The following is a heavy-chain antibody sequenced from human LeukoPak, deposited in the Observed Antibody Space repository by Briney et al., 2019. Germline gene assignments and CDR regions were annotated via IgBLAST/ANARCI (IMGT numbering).Heavy chain of an antibody. CDR1: GFTFSSYG. CDR2: IWYDGSNE. CDR3: ARDHWTILEYGSGSYSYYFDY. J-gene: IGHJ4*02. Sequence: GWSLRLSCAASGFTFSSYGMHWVRQAPGKGLEWVAVIWYDGSNEYYADSVRGRFTISRDNSKNTPYLQMNSLRAEDTAVYYCARDHWTILEYGSGSYSYYFDYWGQGTLVTVSS. D-gene: IGHD3-10*01. V-gene: IGHV3-33*01.